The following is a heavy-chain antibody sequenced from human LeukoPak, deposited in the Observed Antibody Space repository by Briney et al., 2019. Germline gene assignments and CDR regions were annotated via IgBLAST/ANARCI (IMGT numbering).Heavy chain of an antibody. CDR2: IYPGDSYT. J-gene: IGHJ3*02. Sequence: GESLKISGKASGYGFTSYWIGWVRQMPGKGLEWMGIIYPGDSYTRYSPSFQGHVTISADKSIATAYLQWSSLKASDTAMYYCARTRYYDILTGYYGRRSPPDAFDIWGHGTMVTVSS. CDR1: GYGFTSYW. CDR3: ARTRYYDILTGYYGRRSPPDAFDI. D-gene: IGHD3-9*01. V-gene: IGHV5-51*01.